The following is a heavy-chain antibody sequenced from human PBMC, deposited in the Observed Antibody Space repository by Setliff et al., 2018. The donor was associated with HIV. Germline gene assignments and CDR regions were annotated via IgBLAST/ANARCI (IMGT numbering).Heavy chain of an antibody. CDR2: IGSDNGGI. CDR1: GFTLSTYA. Sequence: GGSLRLSCEASGFTLSTYAMTWVRQAPGKGLEWVSVIGSDNGGIQYADSVKGRFTISRDNSNKRLYLQMNSLRVEDTATYYCAKYQDSSPIRCFDPWGRGTLVTVSS. J-gene: IGHJ2*01. V-gene: IGHV3-23*01. CDR3: AKYQDSSPIRCFDP. D-gene: IGHD3-22*01.